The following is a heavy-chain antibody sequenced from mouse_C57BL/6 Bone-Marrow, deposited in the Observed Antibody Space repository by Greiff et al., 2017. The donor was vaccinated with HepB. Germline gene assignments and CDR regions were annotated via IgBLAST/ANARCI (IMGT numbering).Heavy chain of an antibody. Sequence: QVQLKESGAELVKPGASVKMSCKASGYTFTTYPIEWMKQNHGKSLEWIGNFHPYNDDNKYNEKFKGKTTLTVEKSSSTVYLELSLLTSDDSAVYYCARSTMFTRYWYFDVWGTGTTVTVSS. CDR1: GYTFTTYP. D-gene: IGHD2-2*01. CDR2: FHPYNDDN. CDR3: ARSTMFTRYWYFDV. V-gene: IGHV1-47*01. J-gene: IGHJ1*03.